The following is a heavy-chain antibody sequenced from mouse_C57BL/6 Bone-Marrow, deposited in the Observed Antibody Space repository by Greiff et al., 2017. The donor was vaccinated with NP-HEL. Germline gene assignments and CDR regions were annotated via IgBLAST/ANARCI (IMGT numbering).Heavy chain of an antibody. CDR3: AREEPWFAY. CDR1: GYSFTGYS. CDR2: INPSTGGT. Sequence: EVQLQQPGPELVKPGASVKISCKASGYSFTGYSLNWVKQSPETSLEWIGLINPSTGGTTYNQNFQAKATLTVDKSSSTTYMQLKSLTSEDSAVYDCAREEPWFAYWGQGTLVTVSA. V-gene: IGHV1-42*01. J-gene: IGHJ3*01.